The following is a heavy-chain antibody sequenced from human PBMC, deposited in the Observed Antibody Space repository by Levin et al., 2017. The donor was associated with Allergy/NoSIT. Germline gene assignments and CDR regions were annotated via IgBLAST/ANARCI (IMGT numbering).Heavy chain of an antibody. CDR3: ARGDFLDSSGQHP. D-gene: IGHD3-22*01. CDR1: GYTFTGYY. CDR2: INPNSGAT. Sequence: GESLKISCKTSGYTFTGYYIQWVRQAPGQGLEWLGRINPNSGATDYAQKFQGRVTMTEDTSVNTVYMELKNLRSDDTAVYFCARGDFLDSSGQHPWGQGTLVAVSS. V-gene: IGHV1-2*06. J-gene: IGHJ5*02.